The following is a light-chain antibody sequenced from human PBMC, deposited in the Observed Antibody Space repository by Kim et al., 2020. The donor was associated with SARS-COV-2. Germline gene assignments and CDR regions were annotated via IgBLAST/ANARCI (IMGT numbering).Light chain of an antibody. Sequence: GQSITISCTGTSRDVGGYNYVSWYQQHPGKAPKLMIYDVSNRPSGVSNRFSGAKSGNTASLTISGLQAEDEADYFCCSFTSSSTYVFGTGTKVTVL. CDR3: CSFTSSSTYV. CDR1: SRDVGGYNY. CDR2: DVS. V-gene: IGLV2-14*03. J-gene: IGLJ1*01.